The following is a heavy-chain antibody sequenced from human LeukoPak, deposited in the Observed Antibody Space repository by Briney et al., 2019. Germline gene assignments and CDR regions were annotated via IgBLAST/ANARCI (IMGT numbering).Heavy chain of an antibody. Sequence: SETLSLTCTVSGGSISSYYWSWIRQPPGKGLEWIGYIYYSGSTNYNPSLKSRVTISVDTSKNQFSLKLSSVTAADTAVYYCARAQGDSSYYFDYWGQGTLVTVSS. D-gene: IGHD2-21*02. V-gene: IGHV4-59*01. CDR1: GGSISSYY. CDR3: ARAQGDSSYYFDY. CDR2: IYYSGST. J-gene: IGHJ4*02.